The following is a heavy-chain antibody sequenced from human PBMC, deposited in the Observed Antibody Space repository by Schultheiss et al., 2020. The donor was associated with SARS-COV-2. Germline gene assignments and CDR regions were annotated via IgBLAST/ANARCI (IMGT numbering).Heavy chain of an antibody. J-gene: IGHJ6*02. CDR2: VSHSGGT. CDR3: ARGTYYYDSSGYYSTPMYYYYGMDV. CDR1: SESFSGFS. V-gene: IGHV4-34*01. D-gene: IGHD3-22*01. Sequence: SQTLSLTCAVFSESFSGFSWTWIRQSPGKGLEWIGQVSHSGGTHFNPSLKRRLTISIDTSKRQFSLRLRSVTAADTAVYYCARGTYYYDSSGYYSTPMYYYYGMDVWGQGTTVTVSS.